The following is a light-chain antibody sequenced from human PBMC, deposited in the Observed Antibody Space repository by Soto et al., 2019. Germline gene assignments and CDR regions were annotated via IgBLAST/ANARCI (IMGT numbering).Light chain of an antibody. CDR2: AAS. J-gene: IGKJ4*01. Sequence: DIQLTQSPSFLSASVGDRVSIPCRASQGISSFLAWYQQKPGKAPNLLIYAASTLQSGVPSRFSGSGSGTEFTLTISSLQPEDFATYDCQQLNSYPLTFGGGTTVEI. CDR3: QQLNSYPLT. V-gene: IGKV1-9*01. CDR1: QGISSF.